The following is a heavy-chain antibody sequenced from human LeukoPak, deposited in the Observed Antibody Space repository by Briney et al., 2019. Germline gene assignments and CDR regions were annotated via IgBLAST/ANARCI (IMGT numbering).Heavy chain of an antibody. CDR2: AYHRGGP. Sequence: PSETLSLTCTVSGDSISSDYYWAWIRQPPGKGLEWIGSAYHRGGPHYNPSLRSRVTILVDTSENQLSLELSSVTAADTAVYYCARALYYFETSGYTSDYWGQGSLVTVSS. D-gene: IGHD3-22*01. CDR1: GDSISSDYY. J-gene: IGHJ4*02. CDR3: ARALYYFETSGYTSDY. V-gene: IGHV4-38-2*02.